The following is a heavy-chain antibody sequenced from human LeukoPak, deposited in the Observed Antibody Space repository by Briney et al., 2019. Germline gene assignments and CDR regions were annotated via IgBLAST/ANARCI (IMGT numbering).Heavy chain of an antibody. J-gene: IGHJ4*02. CDR2: IYYSGST. V-gene: IGHV4-39*01. CDR3: ARTYYYDSSDSDPPTLSHDY. Sequence: SETLSLTCTVSGGSISSSSYYWGWIRQPPGKGLEWIGSIYYSGSTYYNPSLKSRVTISVDTSKNQFSLKLSSVTAADTAVYYCARTYYYDSSDSDPPTLSHDYWGQGTLVTVSS. CDR1: GGSISSSSYY. D-gene: IGHD3-22*01.